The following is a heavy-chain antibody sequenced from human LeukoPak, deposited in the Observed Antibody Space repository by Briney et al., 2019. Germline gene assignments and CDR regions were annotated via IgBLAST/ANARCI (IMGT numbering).Heavy chain of an antibody. D-gene: IGHD2-2*01. J-gene: IGHJ4*02. Sequence: PSETLSLTCTVSGGSVSSGNYYWSWIRQPPGKGLERIGYIYYSGSTNYNPSLKSRVTISVDTSKNQFSLKLSSVTAADTAVYYCARVRCSSSSCYPDYWGQGTLVTVSS. CDR1: GGSVSSGNYY. V-gene: IGHV4-61*01. CDR2: IYYSGST. CDR3: ARVRCSSSSCYPDY.